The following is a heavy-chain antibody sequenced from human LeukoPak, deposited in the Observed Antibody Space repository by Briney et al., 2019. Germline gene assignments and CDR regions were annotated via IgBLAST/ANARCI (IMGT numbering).Heavy chain of an antibody. D-gene: IGHD6-25*01. CDR1: GGTFSSYA. Sequence: ASVKVSCKASGGTFSSYAISWVRQAPGQGLEWMGGIIPIFGTANYAQKFQGRVTITTDESTSTAYMELSSLRSEDTAVYYCASSLMVIAAPDYRGRGTLVTVSS. CDR3: ASSLMVIAAPDY. V-gene: IGHV1-69*05. CDR2: IIPIFGTA. J-gene: IGHJ4*02.